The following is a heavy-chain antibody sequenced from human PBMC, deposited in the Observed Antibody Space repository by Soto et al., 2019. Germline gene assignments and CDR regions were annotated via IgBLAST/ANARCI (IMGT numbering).Heavy chain of an antibody. CDR3: ARDRYCSSTSCYEGAFDI. V-gene: IGHV1-18*01. CDR1: GYTFTSYG. D-gene: IGHD2-2*01. J-gene: IGHJ3*02. CDR2: ISAYNGNT. Sequence: QVQLVQSGAEVKKPGASVKVSCKASGYTFTSYGISWVRQAPGQGLEWMGWISAYNGNTNYAQKLQGRVTMTTDTSTSTAEMELRSLRSDDTAVYYCARDRYCSSTSCYEGAFDIWGQGTMVTVSS.